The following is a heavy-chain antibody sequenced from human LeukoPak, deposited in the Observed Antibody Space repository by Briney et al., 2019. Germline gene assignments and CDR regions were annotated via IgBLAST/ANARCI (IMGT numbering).Heavy chain of an antibody. V-gene: IGHV3-23*01. J-gene: IGHJ4*02. Sequence: GGSLRLSCAASGFTFSSYAMSWVRQAPGKGLEWVSAISGSGGSTYYADSVKGRFTISRDNSKNTLYLQMNSLRAEDTAVYYCAKGIFSVYSYDLPFDYWGQGTLVTVSS. CDR3: AKGIFSVYSYDLPFDY. CDR2: ISGSGGST. CDR1: GFTFSSYA. D-gene: IGHD5-18*01.